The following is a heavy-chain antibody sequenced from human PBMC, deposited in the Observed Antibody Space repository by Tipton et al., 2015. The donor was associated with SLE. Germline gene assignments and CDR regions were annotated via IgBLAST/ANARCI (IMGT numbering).Heavy chain of an antibody. Sequence: TLSLTCTVSGGSISSYYWSWIRQPPGKGLEWIGYIYYSGGTNYNPSLKSRVTISVDTSKNQFSLKLSSVTAADTAVYYCARGGLGVSYYYYMDVWGKGTTVTVSS. CDR2: IYYSGGT. V-gene: IGHV4-59*01. J-gene: IGHJ6*03. D-gene: IGHD1-26*01. CDR3: ARGGLGVSYYYYMDV. CDR1: GGSISSYY.